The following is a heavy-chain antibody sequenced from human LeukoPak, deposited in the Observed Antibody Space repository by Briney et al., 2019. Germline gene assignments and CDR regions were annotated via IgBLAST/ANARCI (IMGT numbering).Heavy chain of an antibody. D-gene: IGHD4-17*01. CDR2: INSDGSST. J-gene: IGHJ6*03. V-gene: IGHV3-74*01. CDR3: SRGPPTVTSPDPYYYMDV. Sequence: GGSLRLSCAASGFTFSSYWMHWVRQAPGKGLVWVSRINSDGSSTSYADSVEGRFTISRDNAKNTLYLQMNSLRAEDTAVYYCSRGPPTVTSPDPYYYMDVWGKGTTVTVSS. CDR1: GFTFSSYW.